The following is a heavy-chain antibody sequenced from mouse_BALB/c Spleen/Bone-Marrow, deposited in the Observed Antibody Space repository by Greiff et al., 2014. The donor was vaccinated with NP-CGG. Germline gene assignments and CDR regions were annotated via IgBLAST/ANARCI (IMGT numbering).Heavy chain of an antibody. D-gene: IGHD1-2*01. CDR3: ARDPFITTVHYYAMDY. V-gene: IGHV2-9*02. CDR2: IWAGGST. CDR1: GFSLTSYG. Sequence: QVQLKQSGPGLVAPSQSLSITCTVSGFSLTSYGVHWVRQPPGKGLEWLGVIWAGGSTDYNSALMSRLSISKDNSKSQVFLKMNSMQTDDTAMYYCARDPFITTVHYYAMDYWGQGTSVTVSS. J-gene: IGHJ4*01.